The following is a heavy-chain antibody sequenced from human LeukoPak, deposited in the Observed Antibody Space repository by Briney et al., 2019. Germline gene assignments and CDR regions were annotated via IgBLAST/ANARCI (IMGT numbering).Heavy chain of an antibody. Sequence: GGSLRLSCAASGFTFSSYDMHWVRQATGKGLEWVSAIGTAGDTYYPGSVKGRFTISRENAKNSLYLQMNSLRAGDTAVYYCARGGYNYEHSASATDYWGQGTLVTVSS. J-gene: IGHJ4*02. V-gene: IGHV3-13*01. D-gene: IGHD5-18*01. CDR2: IGTAGDT. CDR3: ARGGYNYEHSASATDY. CDR1: GFTFSSYD.